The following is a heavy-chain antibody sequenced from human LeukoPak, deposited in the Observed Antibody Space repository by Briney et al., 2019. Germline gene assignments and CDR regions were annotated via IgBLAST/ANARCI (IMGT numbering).Heavy chain of an antibody. Sequence: GASVKVSCKASGYTFTSYGISWVRQAPGQGLEWMGWISAYNGNTNYAQKLQGRVTMTTDTSTSTAYMGLRSLRSDDAAVYYCARSSCGGDCYSEKTLGYWGQGTLVTVSS. J-gene: IGHJ4*02. CDR2: ISAYNGNT. D-gene: IGHD2-21*02. V-gene: IGHV1-18*01. CDR3: ARSSCGGDCYSEKTLGY. CDR1: GYTFTSYG.